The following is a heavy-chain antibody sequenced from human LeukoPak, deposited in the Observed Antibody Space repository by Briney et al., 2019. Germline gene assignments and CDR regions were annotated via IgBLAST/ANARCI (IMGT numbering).Heavy chain of an antibody. CDR3: AREKKAAAGHYFDY. V-gene: IGHV4-38-2*02. CDR2: IYHSGST. Sequence: SETLSLTCTVSGYSISSGYYWGWIRQPPGKGLEWIGSIYHSGSTYYNPSLKSRVTISADTSKNQFSLKLSSVTAADTAVYYCAREKKAAAGHYFDYWGQGTLVTVSS. D-gene: IGHD6-13*01. J-gene: IGHJ4*02. CDR1: GYSISSGYY.